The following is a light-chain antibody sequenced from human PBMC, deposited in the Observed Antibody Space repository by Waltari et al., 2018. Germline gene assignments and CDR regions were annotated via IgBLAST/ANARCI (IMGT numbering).Light chain of an antibody. CDR1: QSLLHSNGYNY. CDR3: MQALQTPPWT. Sequence: DIVMTQSPLSLPVTPGEPASISCRSSQSLLHSNGYNYLDWYLQKPGQSPQLLIYLGSNRASSVPDRFSGSGSGPDFTLKISRVEAEDVGVYYCMQALQTPPWTFGQGTKVEIK. J-gene: IGKJ1*01. V-gene: IGKV2-28*01. CDR2: LGS.